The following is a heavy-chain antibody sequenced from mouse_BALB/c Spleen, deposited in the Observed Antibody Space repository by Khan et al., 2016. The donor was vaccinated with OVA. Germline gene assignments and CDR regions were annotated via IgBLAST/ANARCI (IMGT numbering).Heavy chain of an antibody. V-gene: IGHV3-2*02. Sequence: EVELVESGPGLVKPSQSLSLTCTVAGYSITSVYAWNWIRQFPGNKLEWMGYISYSGSTSYNPSLKSRISITRDTSKNLFFLQLNSVTTEDTATYYCARGNYYGYAMDYWGQGTSVTVSS. CDR1: GYSITSVYA. D-gene: IGHD1-1*01. CDR3: ARGNYYGYAMDY. CDR2: ISYSGST. J-gene: IGHJ4*01.